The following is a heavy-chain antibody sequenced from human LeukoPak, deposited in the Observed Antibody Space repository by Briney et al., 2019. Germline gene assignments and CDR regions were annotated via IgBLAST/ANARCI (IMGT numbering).Heavy chain of an antibody. CDR1: GFTFSSYA. CDR2: ISGSGDST. D-gene: IGHD6-19*01. Sequence: GSLRLSCAASGFTFSSYAMSWVRQAPGRGLEWVSAISGSGDSTYYADSVKGRFTISRDNSKNTLYLQMNSLRAEDTAVYYCAKDADSSGWYWHDYWGQGTLVTVSS. J-gene: IGHJ4*02. CDR3: AKDADSSGWYWHDY. V-gene: IGHV3-23*01.